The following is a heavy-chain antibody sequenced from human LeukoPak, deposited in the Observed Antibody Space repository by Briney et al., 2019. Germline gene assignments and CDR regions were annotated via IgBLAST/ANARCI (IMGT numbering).Heavy chain of an antibody. Sequence: PGGSLRLSCTPSGFTFSSYAMSWVRQAPGKGMEWVSTISGSGGNTYYADSVKGRFTISRDNSKNTLYLQMNSLRADDTAAYYCANYGGTYWYYFDYWGQGTLVIVSS. CDR1: GFTFSSYA. CDR2: ISGSGGNT. J-gene: IGHJ4*02. V-gene: IGHV3-23*01. CDR3: ANYGGTYWYYFDY. D-gene: IGHD1-26*01.